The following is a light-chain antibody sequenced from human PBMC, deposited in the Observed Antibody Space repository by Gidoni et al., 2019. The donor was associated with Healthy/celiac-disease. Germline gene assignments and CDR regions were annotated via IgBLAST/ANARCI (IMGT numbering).Light chain of an antibody. CDR2: GNS. CDR1: SSNIGAGSD. V-gene: IGLV1-40*01. Sequence: QSVLPQPPSVSGAPGQRVTISCTGSSSNIGAGSDVNWYQQLPGTAPKLLIYGNSNRPSGVPDRFSGSKSGTSASLAITGLQAEDEADYYCQSYDSSLRDVVFGGGTKLTVL. CDR3: QSYDSSLRDVV. J-gene: IGLJ2*01.